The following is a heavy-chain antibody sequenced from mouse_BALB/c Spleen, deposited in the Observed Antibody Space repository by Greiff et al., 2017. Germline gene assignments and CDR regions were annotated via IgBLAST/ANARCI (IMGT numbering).Heavy chain of an antibody. V-gene: IGHV5-4*02. Sequence: EVQLVESGGGLVKPGGSLKLSCAASGFTFSDYYMYWVRQTPEKRLEWVATISDGGSYTYYPDSVKGRFTISRDNAKNNLYLQMSSLKSEDTAMYYCAREGGNFLYAMDYWGQGTSVTVSS. CDR2: ISDGGSYT. J-gene: IGHJ4*01. CDR1: GFTFSDYY. D-gene: IGHD2-1*01. CDR3: AREGGNFLYAMDY.